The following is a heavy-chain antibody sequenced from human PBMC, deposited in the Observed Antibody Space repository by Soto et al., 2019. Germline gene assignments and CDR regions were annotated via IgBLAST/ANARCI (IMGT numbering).Heavy chain of an antibody. CDR3: AKDVGYSSTGDY. D-gene: IGHD2-2*03. CDR2: ISAYNGNT. V-gene: IGHV1-18*01. CDR1: GYTFSSYG. J-gene: IGHJ4*02. Sequence: QVQLVQSGAEVRKPGASVKVSCKASGYTFSSYGISWVRQAPGQGLEWMGWISAYNGNTNYAQKLQGRVTMTTDTSTSTAHMEMRGLRSDDTAVYSCAKDVGYSSTGDYWGQGTLVTVSS.